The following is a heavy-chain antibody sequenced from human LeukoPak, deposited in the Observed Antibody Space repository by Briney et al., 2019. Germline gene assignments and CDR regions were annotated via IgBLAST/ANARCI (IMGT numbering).Heavy chain of an antibody. CDR1: GFTLSNAW. CDR2: IKSKNDGGTT. J-gene: IGHJ4*02. D-gene: IGHD1-26*01. CDR3: TTDRVWYSGSYSPWGH. V-gene: IGHV3-15*01. Sequence: PGGSLRLSCAASGFTLSNAWMSWVRQSPGKGLEWVGRIKSKNDGGTTDYAAPVKGRFSISRDESQNSLYLQMNSLKTEDTAVYYCTTDRVWYSGSYSPWGHWGQGTLVTVSS.